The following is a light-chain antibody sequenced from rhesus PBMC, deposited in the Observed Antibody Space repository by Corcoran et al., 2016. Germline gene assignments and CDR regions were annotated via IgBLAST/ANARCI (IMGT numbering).Light chain of an antibody. CDR2: KAS. J-gene: IGKJ3*01. V-gene: IGKV1-22*01. Sequence: DIQMTQSPSSLSASVGDTVTITCRASQGISSWLAWFTQKPGKAPKLRIYKASSLQSGVPSRFTGSGSGTVFSLTISSLQSEDFATYYCQQYSSRPITFGPGTKLDIK. CDR1: QGISSW. CDR3: QQYSSRPIT.